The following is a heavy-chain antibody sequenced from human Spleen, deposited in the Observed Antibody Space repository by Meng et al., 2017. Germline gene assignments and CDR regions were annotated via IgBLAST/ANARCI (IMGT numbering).Heavy chain of an antibody. V-gene: IGHV4-31*03. CDR2: IYYSGTT. J-gene: IGHJ4*02. D-gene: IGHD6-19*01. CDR3: ARGSTGWSTDYDN. Sequence: QVQLQESGPGLVKPSQTLSLTCHVSGDSISSGGYYWSWIRQHPGKGLEWIGFIYYSGTTSYNPSLNSRVSISVDTSKNQFSLKLRSVTAADTAVYYCARGSTGWSTDYDNWGQGTLVTVSS. CDR1: GDSISSGGYY.